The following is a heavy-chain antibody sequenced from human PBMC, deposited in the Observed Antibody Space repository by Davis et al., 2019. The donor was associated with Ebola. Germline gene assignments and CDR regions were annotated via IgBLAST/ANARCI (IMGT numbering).Heavy chain of an antibody. Sequence: GESLKISCAASGFTFSSYSMNWVRQAPGKGLEWVSSSSSSSSYIYYADSVKGRFTISRDNAKNSLYLQMNSLRAEDTAVYYCARGVPAAILYYYYYYMDVWGKGTTVTVSS. D-gene: IGHD2-2*02. J-gene: IGHJ6*03. CDR1: GFTFSSYS. CDR3: ARGVPAAILYYYYYYMDV. V-gene: IGHV3-21*01. CDR2: SSSSSSYI.